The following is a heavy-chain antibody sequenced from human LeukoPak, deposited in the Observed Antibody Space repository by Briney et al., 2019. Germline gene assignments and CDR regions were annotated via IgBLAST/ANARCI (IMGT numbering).Heavy chain of an antibody. D-gene: IGHD6-13*01. V-gene: IGHV3-33*01. Sequence: GGSLRLLCTPCGFPYSRYGMLWVRQSTGRGVEGVAVIWYDGCNKYYADSVKGRFTISRDNSKNPLYLQMNSLRAEDTAVYYCARGRLGIAAAGTATPTYYFDYWGQGTLVTVSS. CDR3: ARGRLGIAAAGTATPTYYFDY. J-gene: IGHJ4*02. CDR1: GFPYSRYG. CDR2: IWYDGCNK.